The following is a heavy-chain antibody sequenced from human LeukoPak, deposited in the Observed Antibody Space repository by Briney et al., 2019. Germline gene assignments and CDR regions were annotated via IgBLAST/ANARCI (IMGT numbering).Heavy chain of an antibody. D-gene: IGHD1-26*01. J-gene: IGHJ4*02. V-gene: IGHV3-7*05. CDR2: IKEDGSEK. CDR3: VRSGGY. Sequence: GGPLRLSCAASGFTFSSHWMNWVRQAPGKGLEWVANIKEDGSEKYYVDSVKGRFTISRDNAKNSLCPQMNSLRAEDTAIYYCVRSGGYWGQGTLVTVSS. CDR1: GFTFSSHW.